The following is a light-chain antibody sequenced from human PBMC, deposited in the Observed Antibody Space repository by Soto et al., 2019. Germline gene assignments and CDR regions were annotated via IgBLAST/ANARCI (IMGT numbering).Light chain of an antibody. V-gene: IGLV2-14*01. CDR2: EVS. CDR1: SSDVGGYNY. J-gene: IGLJ1*01. CDR3: SSYTSSSTYV. Sequence: QSALAQPASVSGSPGQSITTSCTGTSSDVGGYNYVSWYQQHPGKAPKLMIYEVSNRPSGVSFRFSASKSGNTASLTISGLQAEDEADYYCSSYTSSSTYVFGTGTKVTVL.